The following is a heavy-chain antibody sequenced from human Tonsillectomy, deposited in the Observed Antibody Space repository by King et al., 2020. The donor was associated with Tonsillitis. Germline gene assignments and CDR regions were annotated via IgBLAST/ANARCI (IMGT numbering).Heavy chain of an antibody. CDR3: ARPAAGISAF. J-gene: IGHJ4*02. CDR1: GYNFDGYF. CDR2: INPDSGDT. V-gene: IGHV1-2*06. D-gene: IGHD6-25*01. Sequence: QVQLVQSGAEVKKPGASVKVSCKAFGYNFDGYFIDWVRQAPGQGLEWMGRINPDSGDTSYAQKFQGRVTMTRDTSISAAYMELSRLGSDDTAVYYCARPAAGISAFWGQGSLVTVSS.